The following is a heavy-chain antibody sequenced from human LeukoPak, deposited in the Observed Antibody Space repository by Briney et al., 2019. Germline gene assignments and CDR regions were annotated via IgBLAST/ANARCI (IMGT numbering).Heavy chain of an antibody. Sequence: PGGSLRLSCAASGFTFGDYYMRWIRQAPGKGLEWVSYISSSGSTIYYADSVKGRFTISRDNAKNSLYLQMNSLRAEDTAVYYCARDYTGWYVLDYWGQGTLVTVSS. D-gene: IGHD6-19*01. J-gene: IGHJ4*02. CDR3: ARDYTGWYVLDY. CDR1: GFTFGDYY. CDR2: ISSSGSTI. V-gene: IGHV3-11*01.